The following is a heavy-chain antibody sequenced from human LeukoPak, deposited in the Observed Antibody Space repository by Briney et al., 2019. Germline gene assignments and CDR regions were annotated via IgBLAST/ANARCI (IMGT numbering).Heavy chain of an antibody. V-gene: IGHV4-59*01. Sequence: SETLSLTCALSGGSIKNYYWSWVRQPLGKGLEWIGYVYYTGTTSYNPSLKSRVTISVETSKNQFSLTLNSVTAADTAVYHCARQSDPYYHYGLDFWGQGTTVIVSS. CDR1: GGSIKNYY. CDR2: VYYTGTT. J-gene: IGHJ6*02. CDR3: ARQSDPYYHYGLDF.